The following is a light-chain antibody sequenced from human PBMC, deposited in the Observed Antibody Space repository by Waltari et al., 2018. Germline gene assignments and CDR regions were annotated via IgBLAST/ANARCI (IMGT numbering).Light chain of an antibody. J-gene: IGLJ7*01. CDR2: EVN. CDR1: RSNIGNNY. V-gene: IGLV1-51*02. CDR3: GTWDSSLGGAV. Sequence: QSVLTQPPSVSAAPGQRVTISCSGGRSNIGNNYVSWYRQFPGTAPKLLIYEVNGRPSGVPVRFSGSKSGTSATLDITGLQAGDEADYYCGTWDSSLGGAVFGGGTHLTVL.